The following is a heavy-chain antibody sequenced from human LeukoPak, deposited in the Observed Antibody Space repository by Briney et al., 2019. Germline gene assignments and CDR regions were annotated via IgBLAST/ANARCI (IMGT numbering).Heavy chain of an antibody. CDR1: GFTFSTYV. D-gene: IGHD2-8*01. J-gene: IGHJ3*02. V-gene: IGHV3-64*01. CDR2: ISGDGGYT. Sequence: GGSLRLSCAASGFTFSTYVMQWVRQAPGKGLEYVSAISGDGGYTYYANSVKGRFTISRDNSKKTLYLQMGSLRADDMAVYYCARVSTNDRRNAFDIWGQGTMVTVSS. CDR3: ARVSTNDRRNAFDI.